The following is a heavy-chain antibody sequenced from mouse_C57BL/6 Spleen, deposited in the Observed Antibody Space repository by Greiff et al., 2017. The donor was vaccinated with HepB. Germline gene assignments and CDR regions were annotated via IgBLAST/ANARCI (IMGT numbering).Heavy chain of an antibody. D-gene: IGHD2-4*01. CDR1: GFTFSSYA. Sequence: EVKLMESGGGLVKPGGSLKLSCAASGFTFSSYAMSWVRQTPEKRLEWVATISDGGSYTYYPDNVKGRFTISRDNAKNNLYLQMSHLKSEDTAMYYCARGEYDYDGAMDYWGQGTSVTVSS. CDR2: ISDGGSYT. CDR3: ARGEYDYDGAMDY. V-gene: IGHV5-4*03. J-gene: IGHJ4*01.